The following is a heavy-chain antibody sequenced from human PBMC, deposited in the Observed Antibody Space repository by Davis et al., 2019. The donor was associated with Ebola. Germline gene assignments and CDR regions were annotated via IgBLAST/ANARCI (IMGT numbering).Heavy chain of an antibody. Sequence: GESLKISCAASGFTFSSYEMNWVRQASGKGLEWVGRIRSKANSYATAYAASVKGRFTISRDDSKNTAYLQMNSLKTEDTAVYYCTRGRWELLIWGQGTLVTVSS. CDR3: TRGRWELLI. D-gene: IGHD1-26*01. CDR1: GFTFSSYE. V-gene: IGHV3-73*01. J-gene: IGHJ4*02. CDR2: IRSKANSYAT.